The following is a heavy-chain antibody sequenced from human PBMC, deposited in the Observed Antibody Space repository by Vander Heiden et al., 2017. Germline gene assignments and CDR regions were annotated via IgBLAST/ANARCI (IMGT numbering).Heavy chain of an antibody. CDR2: IYYSGST. V-gene: IGHV4-39*01. Sequence: QLQLQESGPGLVKPSETLSLTCTVSGGSISSSLYYWGWIRQPPGKGLEWIGSIYYSGSTYYNPSLKSRVTISVDTSKNQFSLKLSSVTAADTAVYYCARRVWIAVAGKFDYWGQGTLVTVSS. D-gene: IGHD6-19*01. CDR3: ARRVWIAVAGKFDY. J-gene: IGHJ4*02. CDR1: GGSISSSLYY.